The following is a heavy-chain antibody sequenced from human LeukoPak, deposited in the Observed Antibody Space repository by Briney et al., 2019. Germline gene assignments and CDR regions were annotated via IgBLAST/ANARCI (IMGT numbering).Heavy chain of an antibody. D-gene: IGHD3-22*01. CDR2: INHSGST. V-gene: IGHV4-34*01. CDR3: ARWGYYYNSSGYYLAFDY. CDR1: GGSFSGYY. J-gene: IGHJ4*02. Sequence: SEILSLTCAVYGGSFSGYYWSWIRQPPGKGLEWIGEINHSGSTNYNPSLKSRVTISVDTSKNQFSLKLSSVTAADTAVYYCARWGYYYNSSGYYLAFDYWGQGTLVTVSS.